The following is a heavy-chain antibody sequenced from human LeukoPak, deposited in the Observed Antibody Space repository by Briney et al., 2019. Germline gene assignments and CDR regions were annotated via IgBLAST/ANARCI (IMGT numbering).Heavy chain of an antibody. Sequence: SETLSLTCTVSGGSISSYYWSWIQQPPGKGLEWIGYIYYSGSTYYNPSLKSRVTISVGTSKNQFSLKLNSVTAADTAVYYCARSVNIVVEYYFDYWGQGTLVTVSS. D-gene: IGHD2-15*01. J-gene: IGHJ4*02. V-gene: IGHV4-59*08. CDR2: IYYSGST. CDR3: ARSVNIVVEYYFDY. CDR1: GGSISSYY.